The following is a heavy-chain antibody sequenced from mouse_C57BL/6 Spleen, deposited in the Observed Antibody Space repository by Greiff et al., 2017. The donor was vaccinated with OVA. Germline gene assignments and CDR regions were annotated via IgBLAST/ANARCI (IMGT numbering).Heavy chain of an antibody. D-gene: IGHD1-1*01. Sequence: QVQLQQPGAELVKPGASVKLSCKASGYTFTSYWMHWVKQRPGQGLEWIGMIHPNSGSTNYNEKFKSKATLTVDKSSSTAYMQRSSLTYEDAAVYYCAGSFTTTSFDYWGQGTTLTVSS. CDR1: GYTFTSYW. V-gene: IGHV1-64*01. CDR3: AGSFTTTSFDY. J-gene: IGHJ2*01. CDR2: IHPNSGST.